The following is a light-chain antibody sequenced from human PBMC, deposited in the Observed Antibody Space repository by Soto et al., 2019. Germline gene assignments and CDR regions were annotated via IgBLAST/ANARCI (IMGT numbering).Light chain of an antibody. J-gene: IGLJ2*01. CDR2: LEGSGSY. CDR3: ETWDSNTLVV. Sequence: QSVLTQSSSASASLGSSVKLTCTLSSGHSSYIIAWHQHQPGKAPRYLMKLEGSGSYNKGSGVPDRFSGSSSGADRYLTISNLQSEDEADYYCETWDSNTLVVFGGGTKLTVL. CDR1: SGHSSYI. V-gene: IGLV4-60*03.